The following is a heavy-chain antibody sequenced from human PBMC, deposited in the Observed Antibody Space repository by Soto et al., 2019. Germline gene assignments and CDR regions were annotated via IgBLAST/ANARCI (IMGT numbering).Heavy chain of an antibody. CDR1: GYTFTSYY. Sequence: ASVKVSCKASGYTFTSYYMHWVRQAPGQGLEWMGIINPSGGSTSDAQKFQGRVTMTRDTSPSTVYMELSSLRSEDTAVYYCAGGVLGRGFGELPTRATHYYMDVWGKGTTVTVSS. CDR3: AGGVLGRGFGELPTRATHYYMDV. CDR2: INPSGGST. J-gene: IGHJ6*03. D-gene: IGHD3-10*01. V-gene: IGHV1-46*01.